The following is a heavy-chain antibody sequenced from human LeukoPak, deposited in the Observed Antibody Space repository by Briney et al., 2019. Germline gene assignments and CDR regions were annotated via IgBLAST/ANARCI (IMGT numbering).Heavy chain of an antibody. V-gene: IGHV3-30-3*01. CDR1: GFAFSNYA. CDR2: VSYDGGSK. D-gene: IGHD6-13*01. J-gene: IGHJ4*02. Sequence: GGSLRLSCAASGFAFSNYAMHWVRQGPGKGLEWVALVSYDGGSKYYADSVKGRITISRDNSKNTLHLQMNSLRTEDTAVYYCARVKGGIAAAGNYFDYWGQGTLVTVSS. CDR3: ARVKGGIAAAGNYFDY.